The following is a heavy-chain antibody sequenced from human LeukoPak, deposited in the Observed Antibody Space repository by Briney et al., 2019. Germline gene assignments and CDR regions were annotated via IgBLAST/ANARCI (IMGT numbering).Heavy chain of an antibody. D-gene: IGHD2-2*01. V-gene: IGHV1-46*01. CDR2: INPRGGST. CDR1: GYTFTSYY. J-gene: IGHJ4*02. Sequence: ASVKVSCKASGYTFTSYYMHWLRQAPGQGLEWMGIINPRGGSTSYAQKFQGRVTMTRDTSTSTVYMELSSLRSEDTAVYYCARDGRRGIVVVPAASRTFDYYFGYWGQGTLVTVSS. CDR3: ARDGRRGIVVVPAASRTFDYYFGY.